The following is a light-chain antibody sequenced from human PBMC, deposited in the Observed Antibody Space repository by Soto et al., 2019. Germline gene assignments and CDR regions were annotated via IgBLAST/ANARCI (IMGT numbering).Light chain of an antibody. CDR2: EVN. CDR1: SSDVGGYNY. Sequence: QSVLTQPPSASGSPGQSVTISCTGTSSDVGGYNYVSWYQQYPGKAPKLMIYEVNKRPSGVPDRFSGSKSGNTASLTVSGLQAEDEADYFCAVWDDSLNGWVFGGGTKVTVL. J-gene: IGLJ3*02. CDR3: AVWDDSLNGWV. V-gene: IGLV2-8*01.